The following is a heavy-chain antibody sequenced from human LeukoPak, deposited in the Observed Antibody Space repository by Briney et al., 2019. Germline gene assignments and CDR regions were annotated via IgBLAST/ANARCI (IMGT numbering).Heavy chain of an antibody. CDR2: ISGSGGST. J-gene: IGHJ4*02. V-gene: IGHV3-23*01. CDR3: ARDTTGWFDY. Sequence: PGGSLRLSCAASGFTFSSYGMSWVRQAPGKGLEWVSAISGSGGSTYYADAVKGRFTISRDNSKNTVYLQMNSLRGEDTAVYYCARDTTGWFDYWGQGTLVTVSS. CDR1: GFTFSSYG. D-gene: IGHD2/OR15-2a*01.